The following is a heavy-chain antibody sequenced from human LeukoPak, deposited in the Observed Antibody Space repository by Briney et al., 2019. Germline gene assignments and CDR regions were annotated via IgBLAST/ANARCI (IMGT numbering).Heavy chain of an antibody. V-gene: IGHV1-46*01. J-gene: IGHJ4*02. Sequence: GASVKVSCKASGYTFTDYFMHWVRQAPGQGLEWMGIINPSGGSTSYAQKFQGRVTMTRDMSTSTVYMELSSLRSEDTAVYYCARDDPGIAVAGLDYWGQGTLVTVSS. CDR3: ARDDPGIAVAGLDY. CDR1: GYTFTDYF. CDR2: INPSGGST. D-gene: IGHD6-19*01.